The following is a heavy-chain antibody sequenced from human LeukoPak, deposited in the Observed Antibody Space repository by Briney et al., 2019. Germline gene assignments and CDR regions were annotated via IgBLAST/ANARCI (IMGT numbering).Heavy chain of an antibody. J-gene: IGHJ4*02. V-gene: IGHV3-53*01. CDR1: GFTVSSNY. D-gene: IGHD6-13*01. Sequence: GGSLRLSCAASGFTVSSNYMSWVRQAPGKGLEWVSVIYSGGSTYYADSVKGRFTISRDNSKNTLYLQMNSLRAEDTAVYYCARGYSSSWFDYWGQGTLVTVSS. CDR3: ARGYSSSWFDY. CDR2: IYSGGST.